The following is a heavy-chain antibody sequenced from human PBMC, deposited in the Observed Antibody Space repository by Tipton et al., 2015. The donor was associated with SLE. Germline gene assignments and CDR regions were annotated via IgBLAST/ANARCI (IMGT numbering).Heavy chain of an antibody. D-gene: IGHD2-15*01. Sequence: LRLSCTVSGDSFSSGSSSWNWVRQPAGKGLEWIGLIYNSGITNYNPSLQSRVTLSVDMSKNQFSLRLSSVTAADTGVYYCVNSVVVVSPRGYYYYMDVWGKGTTLTVSS. CDR1: GDSFSSGSSS. J-gene: IGHJ6*03. V-gene: IGHV4-61*02. CDR2: IYNSGIT. CDR3: VNSVVVVSPRGYYYYMDV.